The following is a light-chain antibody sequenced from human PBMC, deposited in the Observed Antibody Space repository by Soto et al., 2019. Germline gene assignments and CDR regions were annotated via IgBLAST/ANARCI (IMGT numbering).Light chain of an antibody. CDR1: SSDVGGYNY. J-gene: IGLJ1*01. CDR2: EVT. CDR3: TSWTTNNIPYV. V-gene: IGLV2-14*03. Sequence: QSALTQPASVSGSPGQSISLSCTGSSSDVGGYNYVSWYQQHPGGAPKLLIYEVTHRPSGVSDRFSGSKSGSTASLTISGLQTDDEADYYCTSWTTNNIPYVFGTGTKVTVL.